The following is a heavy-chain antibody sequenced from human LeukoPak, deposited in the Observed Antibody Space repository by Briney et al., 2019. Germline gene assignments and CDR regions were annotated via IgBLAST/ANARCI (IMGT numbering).Heavy chain of an antibody. CDR2: ISWNSAII. CDR3: AKDNYYASGSYLGGMDV. Sequence: GRSLRLSCAASGFTFDDYAMHWVRQAPGKGLERVSGISWNSAIIGYADSVKGRFTISRDNARNSLYLQMNSLRAEDTASYYCAKDNYYASGSYLGGMDVWGQGTTVTVSS. D-gene: IGHD3-10*01. V-gene: IGHV3-9*01. J-gene: IGHJ6*02. CDR1: GFTFDDYA.